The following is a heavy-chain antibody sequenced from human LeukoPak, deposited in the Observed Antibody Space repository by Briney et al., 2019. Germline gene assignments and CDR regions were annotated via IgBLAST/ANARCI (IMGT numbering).Heavy chain of an antibody. CDR1: GGSFSGYY. CDR3: ARDGYYYGSGSYSGTGWFDP. CDR2: INHSGST. D-gene: IGHD3-10*01. V-gene: IGHV4-34*01. Sequence: SETLSLTCAVYGGSFSGYYWSWIRQSPGKGLEWFGEINHSGSTNYNPSLKSRVTMSVDTSKNQFSLKLSSVTAADTAVYYCARDGYYYGSGSYSGTGWFDPWGQGTLVTVSS. J-gene: IGHJ5*02.